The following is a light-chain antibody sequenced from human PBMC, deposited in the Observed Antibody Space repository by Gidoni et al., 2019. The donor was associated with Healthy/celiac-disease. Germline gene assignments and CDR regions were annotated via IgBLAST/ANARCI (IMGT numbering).Light chain of an antibody. CDR2: GAS. CDR1: QSVSSN. CDR3: QQYNNWPPWT. Sequence: EIVTTHSPATLSVSPGERATLSCRASQSVSSNLAWYQQKPGQAPRLLIYGASTRATGIPARFSGSGSGTEFTLTISSLQSEDFAVYYCQQYNNWPPWTFGQGTKVEIK. J-gene: IGKJ1*01. V-gene: IGKV3-15*01.